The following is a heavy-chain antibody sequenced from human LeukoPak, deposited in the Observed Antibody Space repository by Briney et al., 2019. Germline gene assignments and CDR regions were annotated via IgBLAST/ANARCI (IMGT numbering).Heavy chain of an antibody. V-gene: IGHV1-2*02. CDR3: ARVAGGDWYYFDF. J-gene: IGHJ4*02. CDR1: GYTFTAYY. D-gene: IGHD2-21*02. CDR2: VNPNSGVT. Sequence: ASVKVSCKASGYTFTAYYIHWVRQAPGQGLEWMGWVNPNSGVTNYAQKFQDRVTMTRDTSISTAYMELSRLRSDDTAVYYCARVAGGDWYYFDFWGQGTLVTVSS.